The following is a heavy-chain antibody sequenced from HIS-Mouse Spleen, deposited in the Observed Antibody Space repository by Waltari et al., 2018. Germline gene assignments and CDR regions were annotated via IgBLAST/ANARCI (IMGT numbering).Heavy chain of an antibody. Sequence: QLQLQESGPGLVKPSETLSLTCTVSGGSISSSSYYWGWIRQPPGKGLEWIGSIYYSGSTCYNPSLKSRVTISVDTSKNQFSLKLSSVTAADTAVYYCARGDSSNWFDPWGQGTLVTVSS. J-gene: IGHJ5*02. CDR2: IYYSGST. D-gene: IGHD6-13*01. CDR1: GGSISSSSYY. CDR3: ARGDSSNWFDP. V-gene: IGHV4-39*07.